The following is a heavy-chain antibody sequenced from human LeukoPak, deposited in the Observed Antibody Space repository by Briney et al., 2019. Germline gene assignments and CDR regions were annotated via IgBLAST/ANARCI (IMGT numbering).Heavy chain of an antibody. CDR3: ARDRLYYDSSGYHAEYFQH. J-gene: IGHJ1*01. CDR2: IYHSGST. V-gene: IGHV4-30-2*01. CDR1: GGSISSGGYY. Sequence: SETLSLTCTVSGGSISSGGYYWSWIRQPPGKGLEWIGYIYHSGSTYYNPSLKSRVTISVDRSKNQFSLKLSSVTAADTAVYYCARDRLYYDSSGYHAEYFQHWGQGTLVTVSS. D-gene: IGHD3-22*01.